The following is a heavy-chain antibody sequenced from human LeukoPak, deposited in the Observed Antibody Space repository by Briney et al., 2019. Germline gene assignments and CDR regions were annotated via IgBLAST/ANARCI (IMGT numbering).Heavy chain of an antibody. J-gene: IGHJ4*02. CDR1: TFTFNNYW. CDR3: ARDGGYCSGGTCYSSY. CDR2: IKQDGSEK. D-gene: IGHD2-15*01. Sequence: PGGSLRLSCVASTFTFNNYWMTWVRQAPGKGLEWVASIKQDGSEKYYMDSVKGRFIISRDKAKNSLYLQMNSRRVEDTAVYYCARDGGYCSGGTCYSSYWGQGNLVTVSS. V-gene: IGHV3-7*03.